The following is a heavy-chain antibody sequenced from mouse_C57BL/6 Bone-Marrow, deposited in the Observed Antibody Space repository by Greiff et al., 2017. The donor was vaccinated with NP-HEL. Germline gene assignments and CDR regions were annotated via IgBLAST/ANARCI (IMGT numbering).Heavy chain of an antibody. Sequence: LQESGAELVRPGASVTLSCKASGYTFTDYEMHWVKQTPVHGLEWIGAIDPETGGTAYNQKFKGKAILTADKSSSTAYMELRSLTSEDSAVYYCTRHGSSYGDAMDYWGQGTSVTVSS. CDR3: TRHGSSYGDAMDY. D-gene: IGHD1-1*01. J-gene: IGHJ4*01. CDR1: GYTFTDYE. CDR2: IDPETGGT. V-gene: IGHV1-15*01.